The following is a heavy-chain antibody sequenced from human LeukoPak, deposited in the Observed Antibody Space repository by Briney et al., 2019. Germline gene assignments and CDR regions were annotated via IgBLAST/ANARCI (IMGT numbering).Heavy chain of an antibody. CDR1: GFTFSSYS. V-gene: IGHV3-21*01. Sequence: GGSLRLSCAASGFTFSSYSMNWVRQAPGKGLEWVSSISSSSSYIYYADSVKGRFTISRDNAKNSLHLQMNSLRAEDTAVYYCASCSGGSCYLDYWGQGTLVTVSS. CDR2: ISSSSSYI. CDR3: ASCSGGSCYLDY. D-gene: IGHD2-15*01. J-gene: IGHJ4*02.